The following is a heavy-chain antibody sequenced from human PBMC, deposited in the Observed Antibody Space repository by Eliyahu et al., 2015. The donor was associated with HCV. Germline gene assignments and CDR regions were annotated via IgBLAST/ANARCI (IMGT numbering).Heavy chain of an antibody. Sequence: EVQLLESGGGLVQPGGSLXLSCXASXFXFSSYAXSWVRQAPGKGLEWVSAISGGGGSTHYADSVKGRFTISRDNSKNTLYLQINSLRGEDTAVYYCAKDRDNWVNDGFDIWGQGTMVTVSS. CDR3: AKDRDNWVNDGFDI. CDR1: XFXFSSYA. J-gene: IGHJ3*02. V-gene: IGHV3-23*01. CDR2: ISGGGGST. D-gene: IGHD1-20*01.